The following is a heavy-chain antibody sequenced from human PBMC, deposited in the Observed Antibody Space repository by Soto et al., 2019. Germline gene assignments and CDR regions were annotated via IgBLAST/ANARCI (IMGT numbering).Heavy chain of an antibody. V-gene: IGHV3-7*03. D-gene: IGHD3-22*01. J-gene: IGHJ4*02. Sequence: GSLRLSCAASGFTFSNYWMNWVRQAPGKGLEWVANIKQDGSEKNYVDSVKGRFTISRDNAKNSLYLQMNSLSAEDTAVFYCAKDGPDDSSGYFSFEYWGQGTLVTVSS. CDR1: GFTFSNYW. CDR3: AKDGPDDSSGYFSFEY. CDR2: IKQDGSEK.